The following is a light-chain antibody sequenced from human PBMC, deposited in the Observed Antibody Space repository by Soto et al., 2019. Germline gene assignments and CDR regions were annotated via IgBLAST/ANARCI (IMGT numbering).Light chain of an antibody. V-gene: IGKV1-5*03. J-gene: IGKJ2*01. CDR3: QQYKHYST. Sequence: DIPMTQSPSTLSASVGDRVTMTCRASQSIASFLAWYQQKPGRAPKLLIYTASTLASGVPSRFSGSGSETEFTLIITSLQPDDFATYYCQQYKHYSTFGQGTNLEIK. CDR1: QSIASF. CDR2: TAS.